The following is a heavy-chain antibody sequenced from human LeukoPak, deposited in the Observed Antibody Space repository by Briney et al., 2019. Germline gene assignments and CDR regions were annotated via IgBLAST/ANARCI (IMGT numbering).Heavy chain of an antibody. CDR1: GFTSRSYS. CDR3: AGYSSGWTIDAIEI. CDR2: ISSSSSTI. V-gene: IGHV3-48*01. D-gene: IGHD6-19*01. Sequence: QAGGPLRFSCAASGFTSRSYSMNWVRQAPGKGLEWVSYISSSSSTIFYADSGKGRFTISRDNAKNSLYLQMNSLRAEDTAVYYCAGYSSGWTIDAIEIWGQGTMVNVS. J-gene: IGHJ3*02.